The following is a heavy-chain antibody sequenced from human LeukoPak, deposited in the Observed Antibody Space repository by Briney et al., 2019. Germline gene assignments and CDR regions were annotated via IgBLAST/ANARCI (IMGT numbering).Heavy chain of an antibody. J-gene: IGHJ4*02. CDR2: VSSGGSDK. CDR3: ERGGLQMGTVDY. V-gene: IGHV3-30-3*01. D-gene: IGHD5-24*01. CDR1: GFTFSSYA. Sequence: GGSLRLSCVASGFTFSSYAMHWVRQAPGKGLEWVAVVSSGGSDKYYTDSVKGRFTISRDNSKNTLYLQMNSLRVEDTAMYYCERGGLQMGTVDYWGQGTLVTVSS.